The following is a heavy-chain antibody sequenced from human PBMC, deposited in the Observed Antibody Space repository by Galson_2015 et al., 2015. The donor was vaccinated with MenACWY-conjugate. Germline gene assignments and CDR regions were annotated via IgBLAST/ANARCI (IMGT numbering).Heavy chain of an antibody. D-gene: IGHD3-10*01. J-gene: IGHJ4*02. Sequence: SLRLSCAASGFTFTSYGMNWVRQAPGKGLEWVSYISRNSAPVHYGDSVKDRFTISRDNSKSALYLQMNSLRPEDTAVFYCARDRGGLKWFGDLYYFDNWGQGTLVTVSS. CDR2: ISRNSAPV. CDR1: GFTFTSYG. V-gene: IGHV3-48*01. CDR3: ARDRGGLKWFGDLYYFDN.